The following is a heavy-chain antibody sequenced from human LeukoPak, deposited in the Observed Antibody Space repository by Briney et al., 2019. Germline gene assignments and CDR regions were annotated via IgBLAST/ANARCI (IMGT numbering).Heavy chain of an antibody. D-gene: IGHD2-21*01. CDR3: ARAPSEIGGYCPEYFRH. Sequence: PGGSLRLSCAASGFTFSSYAMSWVRQAPRNGLEWVSAISGSGGTTYYADSVKGRFTISRDNAKNTLSLQMNSLRAEDTGVYYCARAPSEIGGYCPEYFRHWGQGTLVTVSS. CDR2: ISGSGGTT. J-gene: IGHJ1*01. V-gene: IGHV3-23*01. CDR1: GFTFSSYA.